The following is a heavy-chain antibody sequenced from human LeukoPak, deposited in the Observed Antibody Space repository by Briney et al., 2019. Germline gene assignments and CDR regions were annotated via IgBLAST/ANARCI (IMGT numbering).Heavy chain of an antibody. D-gene: IGHD5-12*01. Sequence: GGSLRLSCAASGFTFSSYEMNWVRQAPGKGLEWVAYISSSGSTIYYADSVKGRFTISRDNAKNSLYLQMNTLRAEDTAVYYCARDMATIWDNWFDPWGQGTLVTVSS. CDR3: ARDMATIWDNWFDP. V-gene: IGHV3-48*03. CDR1: GFTFSSYE. CDR2: ISSSGSTI. J-gene: IGHJ5*02.